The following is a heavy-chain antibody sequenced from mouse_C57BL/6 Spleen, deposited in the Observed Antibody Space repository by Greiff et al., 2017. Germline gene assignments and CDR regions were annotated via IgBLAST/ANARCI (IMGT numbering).Heavy chain of an antibody. CDR2: ISDGGSYT. Sequence: EVHLVESGGGLVKPGGSLKLSCAASGFTFSSYARSWVRQTPEKRLEWVATISDGGSYTYYPDNVKGRFTISRDNAKNNLYLQMSHLKSEDTAMYYCARGDYGGGYAMDYWGQGTSVTVSS. J-gene: IGHJ4*01. V-gene: IGHV5-4*01. CDR1: GFTFSSYA. CDR3: ARGDYGGGYAMDY. D-gene: IGHD2-4*01.